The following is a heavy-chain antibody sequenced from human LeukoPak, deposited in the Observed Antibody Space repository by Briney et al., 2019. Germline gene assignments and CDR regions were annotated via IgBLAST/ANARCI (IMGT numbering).Heavy chain of an antibody. Sequence: GGSLRLSCAASGLTFSSYWMSWVRQAPGKGPEWVANIKQDGSEKYYVDSVKGRFTISRDNAKNSLYLQMNSLRAEDTAVYYCCDSSGYTYWGQGTLVTVSS. D-gene: IGHD3-22*01. J-gene: IGHJ4*02. CDR1: GLTFSSYW. CDR3: CDSSGYTY. V-gene: IGHV3-7*01. CDR2: IKQDGSEK.